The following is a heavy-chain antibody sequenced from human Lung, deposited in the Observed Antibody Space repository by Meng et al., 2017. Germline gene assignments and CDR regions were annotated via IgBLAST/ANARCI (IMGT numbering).Heavy chain of an antibody. CDR3: ARGRVVVAATPSGY. Sequence: EVQLVESGGGLVKPGGSLRLSCAASGFTFSSYSMNWVRQAPGKGLEWVSSISSSSTYADSVKGRFTISRDNAKNSLYLQMNSLRAEDTAVYYCARGRVVVAATPSGYWGQGTLVTVSS. D-gene: IGHD2-15*01. CDR1: GFTFSSYS. CDR2: ISSSST. V-gene: IGHV3-21*01. J-gene: IGHJ4*02.